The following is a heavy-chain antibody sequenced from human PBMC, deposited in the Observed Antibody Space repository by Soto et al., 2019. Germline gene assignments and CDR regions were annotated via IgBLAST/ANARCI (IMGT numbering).Heavy chain of an antibody. D-gene: IGHD3-10*01. CDR1: GYTFTAFY. J-gene: IGHJ4*02. CDR3: ARLGERMVLDF. CDR2: ISPNSGGT. V-gene: IGHV1-2*02. Sequence: ASVKVSCKASGYTFTAFYIHWVRQAPGQGLEWMGWISPNSGGTDYARKFQGRVSMTSDTSTNTVYLEMHRLTSDDTALYYCARLGERMVLDFWGQGTLVTVSS.